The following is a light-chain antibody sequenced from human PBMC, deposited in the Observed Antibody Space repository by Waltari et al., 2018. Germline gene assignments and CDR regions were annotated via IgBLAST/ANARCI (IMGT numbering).Light chain of an antibody. CDR3: AAWDDTLNAYV. Sequence: QSVLTPPPSASGTPGQRVTISCSGSSSNIGINTVNWYPHLPGTAPKLFIFNNNRRPSGVPDRFSGSRSGTSASLAISGLQSGDEADYYCAAWDDTLNAYVFGTGTKVTVL. CDR2: NNN. CDR1: SSNIGINT. J-gene: IGLJ1*01. V-gene: IGLV1-44*01.